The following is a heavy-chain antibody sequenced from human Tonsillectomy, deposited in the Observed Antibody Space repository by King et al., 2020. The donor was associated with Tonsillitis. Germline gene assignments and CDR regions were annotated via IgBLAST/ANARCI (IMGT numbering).Heavy chain of an antibody. CDR3: ARDSNDSSEGSFDY. J-gene: IGHJ4*02. CDR2: ISSSSSYI. CDR1: GFTFSTYT. V-gene: IGHV3-21*01. D-gene: IGHD3-22*01. Sequence: VQLVESGGGLVKPGGSLRLSCAASGFTFSTYTMNWVRQAPGKGLEWVSSISSSSSYIYYADSVRGRFTISRDTAKNSLYLQMNSLRAEDTAVYYCARDSNDSSEGSFDYWGQGTLVTVSS.